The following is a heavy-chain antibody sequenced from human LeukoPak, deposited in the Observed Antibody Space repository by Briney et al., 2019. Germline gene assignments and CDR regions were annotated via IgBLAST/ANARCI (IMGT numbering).Heavy chain of an antibody. CDR3: AKRTSYYDILTGYYNDYFDY. D-gene: IGHD3-9*01. V-gene: IGHV1-69*13. J-gene: IGHJ4*02. Sequence: SVKVSCKASGGTFSSYAISWVRQAPGQGLEWMGGIIPIFGTANYAQKFQGRVTTTADESTSTAYMELSSLRSEDTAVYYCAKRTSYYDILTGYYNDYFDYWGQGTLVTVSS. CDR2: IIPIFGTA. CDR1: GGTFSSYA.